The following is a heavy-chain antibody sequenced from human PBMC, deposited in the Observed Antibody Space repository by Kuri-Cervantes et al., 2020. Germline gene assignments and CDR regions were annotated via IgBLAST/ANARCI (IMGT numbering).Heavy chain of an antibody. Sequence: LSLTCAASGFTFRSYGMHWVRQAPGKGLEWVAFIRYDGSNKYYADSVKGRFTISRDNSKNTLYLQMNSLRAEDTAVYYCARASRRRNWNDLPIRGAFDIWGQGTMVTVSS. CDR1: GFTFRSYG. CDR2: IRYDGSNK. CDR3: ARASRRRNWNDLPIRGAFDI. D-gene: IGHD1-1*01. V-gene: IGHV3-30*02. J-gene: IGHJ3*02.